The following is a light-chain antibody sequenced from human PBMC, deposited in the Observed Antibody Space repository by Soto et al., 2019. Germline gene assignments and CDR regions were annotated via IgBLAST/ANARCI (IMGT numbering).Light chain of an antibody. CDR2: DTS. Sequence: VMTQSPATLSVSRLGIATLAFRASQSVSRYLAWYQQKPGQAPRLLIYDTSYRATGIPARFSGSGSGTDFTLTISSLETEDFAVYYCQQSSNWITFGQGTRLEIK. J-gene: IGKJ5*01. CDR1: QSVSRY. CDR3: QQSSNWIT. V-gene: IGKV3-11*01.